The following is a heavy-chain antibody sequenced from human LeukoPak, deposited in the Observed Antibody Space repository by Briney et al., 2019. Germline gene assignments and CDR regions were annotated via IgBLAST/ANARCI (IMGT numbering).Heavy chain of an antibody. Sequence: GGSLRLSCAASGFTFSSYAMSWVRQAPGKGLEWVSDISGSGISTYYADSVKGRFTISRDNSKNTLYLQMGSLRAEDMAVYYCAREGRTYYFDYWGQGTLVTVSS. J-gene: IGHJ4*02. CDR1: GFTFSSYA. V-gene: IGHV3-23*01. CDR2: ISGSGIST. CDR3: AREGRTYYFDY.